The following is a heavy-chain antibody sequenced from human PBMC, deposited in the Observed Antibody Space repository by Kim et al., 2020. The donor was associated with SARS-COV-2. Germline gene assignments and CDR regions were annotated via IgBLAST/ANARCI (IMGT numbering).Heavy chain of an antibody. CDR1: GFTFSSYW. D-gene: IGHD5-18*01. Sequence: GGSLRLSCAASGFTFSSYWMSWVRQAPGKGLEWVANIKQDGSEKYYVDSVKGRFTISRDNAKNSLYLQMNSLRAEDTAVYYCARQYSYGPAHDAFDIWGQGTMVTVSS. CDR2: IKQDGSEK. CDR3: ARQYSYGPAHDAFDI. J-gene: IGHJ3*02. V-gene: IGHV3-7*01.